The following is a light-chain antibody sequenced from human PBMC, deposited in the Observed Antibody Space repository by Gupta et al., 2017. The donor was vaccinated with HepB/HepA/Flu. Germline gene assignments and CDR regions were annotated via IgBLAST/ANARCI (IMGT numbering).Light chain of an antibody. J-gene: IGLJ2*01. CDR3: QSYDSRRNVV. Sequence: QSVLTQPPSVSGAPGQRVTISCTGSSSNIGAGYDVHWYQQLPGTAPNLLIYGNSNRPSGVPDRFSGSKSGTSASLAITGLQAEDEADYYCQSYDSRRNVVFGGGTKLTVL. CDR2: GNS. CDR1: SSNIGAGYD. V-gene: IGLV1-40*01.